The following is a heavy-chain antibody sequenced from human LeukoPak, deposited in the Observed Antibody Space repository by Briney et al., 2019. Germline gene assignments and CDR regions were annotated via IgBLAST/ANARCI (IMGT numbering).Heavy chain of an antibody. D-gene: IGHD6-13*01. CDR1: GGTSSSYA. Sequence: SVKVSCKASGGTSSSYAISWVRQAPGQGLEWMGGIIPIFGTANYAQKFQGRVTVTADESTSTAYMELSSLRSEDTAVYYCARQVVAAAGTPYYYYYYMDVWGKGTTVTVSS. CDR3: ARQVVAAAGTPYYYYYYMDV. J-gene: IGHJ6*03. V-gene: IGHV1-69*13. CDR2: IIPIFGTA.